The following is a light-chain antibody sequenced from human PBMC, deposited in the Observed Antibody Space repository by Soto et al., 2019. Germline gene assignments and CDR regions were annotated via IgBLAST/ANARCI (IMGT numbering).Light chain of an antibody. V-gene: IGKV3-11*01. Sequence: EIVLTQSPATLSLSPGEIATLSCGASQSVSSYLAWYQQKSGQAPRLLSYDASNRANGIPSRFSGSGSGTDFTLTISSLEPEDSAIYYCQQRSIWPMTFGQGTRLEIK. CDR2: DAS. CDR1: QSVSSY. J-gene: IGKJ5*01. CDR3: QQRSIWPMT.